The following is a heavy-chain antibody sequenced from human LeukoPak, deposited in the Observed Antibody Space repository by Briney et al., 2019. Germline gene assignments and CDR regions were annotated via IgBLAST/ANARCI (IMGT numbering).Heavy chain of an antibody. Sequence: GGSLRLSCVVSGLTSTGYSMTWVRQAPGKGLEWVSSISSSSDYIFYADSVKGRFTISRDNAKNSLYLQMNSLRAEDTAVYYCARVQTANWETSVCDAFDMWGRGTMVTVSS. J-gene: IGHJ3*02. CDR2: ISSSSDYI. CDR3: ARVQTANWETSVCDAFDM. CDR1: GLTSTGYS. V-gene: IGHV3-21*01. D-gene: IGHD7-27*01.